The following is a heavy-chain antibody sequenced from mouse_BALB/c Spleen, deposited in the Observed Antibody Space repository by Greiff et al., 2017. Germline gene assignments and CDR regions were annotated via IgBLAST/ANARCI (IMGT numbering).Heavy chain of an antibody. J-gene: IGHJ4*01. D-gene: IGHD2-2*01. CDR2: ISSGGSYT. Sequence: DVQLQESGGDLVKPGGSLKLSCAASGFTFSSYGMSWVRQTPDKRLEWVATISSGGSYTYYPDSVKGRFTISRDNAKNTLYLQMSSLKSEDTAMYYCARIYYGYDEGAMDYWGQGTSVTVSS. CDR3: ARIYYGYDEGAMDY. V-gene: IGHV5-6*01. CDR1: GFTFSSYG.